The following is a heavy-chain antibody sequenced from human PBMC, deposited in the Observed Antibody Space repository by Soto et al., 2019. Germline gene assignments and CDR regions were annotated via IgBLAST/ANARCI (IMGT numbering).Heavy chain of an antibody. CDR2: IYSGGST. CDR3: ASFFSSGWSLFDY. V-gene: IGHV3-53*01. J-gene: IGHJ4*02. CDR1: GFTVSSNY. D-gene: IGHD6-19*01. Sequence: GGSLRLSCAASGFTVSSNYMSWVRQAPGKGLEWVSVIYSGGSTYYADSVKGRFTISRDNSKNTLYLQMNSLRAEDTAVYYCASFFSSGWSLFDYWGQGTLVTVSS.